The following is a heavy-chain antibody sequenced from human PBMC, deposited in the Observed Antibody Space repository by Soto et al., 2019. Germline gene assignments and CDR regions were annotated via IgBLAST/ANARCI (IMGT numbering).Heavy chain of an antibody. Sequence: EGSLRLSCAAAGFTFSNALMSWVRQAPGKGLAWVDRIKSKTDGGTRDYAAPVKGRFTISRDDSKNTLYLQISSLKNADPAVYYCTKGGRNVPFDHWGQGTLVTVAS. CDR1: GFTFSNAL. CDR3: TKGGRNVPFDH. V-gene: IGHV3-15*05. J-gene: IGHJ4*02. D-gene: IGHD1-1*01. CDR2: IKSKTDGGTR.